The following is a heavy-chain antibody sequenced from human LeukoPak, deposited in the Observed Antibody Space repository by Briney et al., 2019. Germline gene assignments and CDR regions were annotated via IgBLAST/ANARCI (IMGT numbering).Heavy chain of an antibody. J-gene: IGHJ6*02. Sequence: GSLRLSCATSGFTIGKSDMAWVRQPPGKGLEWIGEINHSGSTNYNPSLKSRVTISVDTSKNQFSLKLSSVTAADTAVYYCARGRGARDYAIYYYGMDVWGQGTTVTVSS. V-gene: IGHV4-34*01. CDR3: ARGRGARDYAIYYYGMDV. D-gene: IGHD2-2*01. CDR2: INHSGST. CDR1: GFTIGKSD.